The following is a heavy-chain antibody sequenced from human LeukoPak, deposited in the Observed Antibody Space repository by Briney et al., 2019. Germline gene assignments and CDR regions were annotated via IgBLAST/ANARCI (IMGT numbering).Heavy chain of an antibody. Sequence: SVKVSCKASGGTFSSYAISWVRQAPGQGLEWMGRIIPIFGIANYAQKFQGRVTITADKSTSTAYMELSGLRSEDTAVYYCARAGFDLWFGDPSRLPGGAFDIWGQGTMVTVSS. D-gene: IGHD3-10*01. J-gene: IGHJ3*02. CDR1: GGTFSSYA. V-gene: IGHV1-69*04. CDR2: IIPIFGIA. CDR3: ARAGFDLWFGDPSRLPGGAFDI.